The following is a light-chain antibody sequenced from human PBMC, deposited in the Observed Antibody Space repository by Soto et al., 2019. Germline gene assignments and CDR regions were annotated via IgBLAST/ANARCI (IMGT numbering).Light chain of an antibody. CDR1: SDDIGRYNH. CDR2: EVT. Sequence: QSALTQPASVSGSPGQSITVSCTGTSDDIGRYNHVSWYQQHPGKAPKPMISEVTNRPSGVSNRFSGSKSGNTASLTISRLQAEDEADYYCCSFTSRRTHVFGTGTKVTVL. CDR3: CSFTSRRTHV. J-gene: IGLJ1*01. V-gene: IGLV2-14*01.